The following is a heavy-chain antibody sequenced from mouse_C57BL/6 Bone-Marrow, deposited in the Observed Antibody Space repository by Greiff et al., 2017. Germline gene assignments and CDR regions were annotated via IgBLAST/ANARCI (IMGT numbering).Heavy chain of an antibody. CDR1: GFNIKDDY. CDR2: IDPENGDT. Sequence: VQLQQSGAELVRPGASVKLSCTASGFNIKDDYMHWVKQRPEQGLEWIGWIDPENGDTEYASKFQGKATITADTSSNTAYLQLSSLTSEDTAVYYCTRTVGATDWYFDVWGTGTTVTVSS. CDR3: TRTVGATDWYFDV. D-gene: IGHD1-1*01. V-gene: IGHV14-4*01. J-gene: IGHJ1*03.